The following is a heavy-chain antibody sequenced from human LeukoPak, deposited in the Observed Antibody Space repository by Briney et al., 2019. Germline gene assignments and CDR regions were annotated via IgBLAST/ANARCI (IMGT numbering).Heavy chain of an antibody. Sequence: TSETLSLTCAVYGGSFSGYYWSWIRQPPGKGLEWIWEINHSGSTNYNPSLKSRVTISVDTSKNQFSLKLSSVTAADTAVYYCARGPNIVVVVAATWNFDYWGQGTLVTVSS. CDR3: ARGPNIVVVVAATWNFDY. D-gene: IGHD2-15*01. CDR1: GGSFSGYY. CDR2: INHSGST. J-gene: IGHJ4*02. V-gene: IGHV4-34*01.